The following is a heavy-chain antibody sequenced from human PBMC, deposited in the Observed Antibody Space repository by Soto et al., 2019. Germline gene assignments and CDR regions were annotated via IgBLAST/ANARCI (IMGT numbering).Heavy chain of an antibody. CDR2: LNPDTGNT. V-gene: IGHV1-3*01. Sequence: QVQLVQSGAELKKPGASVNISCTASGFTFSDNLINWVRQAPGQGLEWMGWLNPDTGNTRYSETFQGRVTISRHSSASIASVELSDLDNEDTDPSFCARDRHRVGPRANDGFDVWGQGTMITVSS. CDR1: GFTFSDNL. CDR3: ARDRHRVGPRANDGFDV. J-gene: IGHJ3*01.